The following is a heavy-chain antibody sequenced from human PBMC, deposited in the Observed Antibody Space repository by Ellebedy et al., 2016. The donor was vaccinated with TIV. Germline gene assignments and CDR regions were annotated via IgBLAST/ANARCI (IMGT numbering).Heavy chain of an antibody. CDR3: ARASYPRNAFDI. CDR1: GGTFSSYA. CDR2: IIPIFGTA. V-gene: IGHV1-69*06. D-gene: IGHD2-2*01. J-gene: IGHJ3*02. Sequence: SVKVSXKASGGTFSSYAISWVRQAPGQGLEWMGGIIPIFGTANYAQKFQGRVTITADKSTSTAYMELSSLRSEDTAVYYCARASYPRNAFDIWGQGTMVTVSS.